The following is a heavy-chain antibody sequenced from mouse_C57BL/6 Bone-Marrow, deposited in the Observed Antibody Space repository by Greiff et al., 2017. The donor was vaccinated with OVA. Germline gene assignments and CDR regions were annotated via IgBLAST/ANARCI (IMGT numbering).Heavy chain of an antibody. CDR3: ARSNFYSNYVDAMDY. CDR1: GFNIKDYY. J-gene: IGHJ4*01. D-gene: IGHD2-5*01. V-gene: IGHV14-2*01. CDR2: IDPEDGET. Sequence: EVKLMDSGAELVKPGASVKLSCTASGFNIKDYYMHWVKQRTEQGLEWIGRIDPEDGETKYAPKFQGKATITADTSSNTAYLQLSSLTSEDTAVYYCARSNFYSNYVDAMDYWGQGTSVTVSS.